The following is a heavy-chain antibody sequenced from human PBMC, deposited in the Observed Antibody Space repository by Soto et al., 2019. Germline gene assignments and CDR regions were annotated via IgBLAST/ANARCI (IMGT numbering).Heavy chain of an antibody. CDR1: GYSFTSYW. J-gene: IGHJ6*03. CDR3: ARIRAHYYYYMDV. Sequence: GESLKISCNGSGYSFTSYWIGWVRQMPGKGLEWMGIIYPGDSDTRYSPSFQGQVTISADKSISTAYLQWSSLKASDTAMYYCARIRAHYYYYMDVWGKGTTVTVSS. V-gene: IGHV5-51*01. D-gene: IGHD3-3*01. CDR2: IYPGDSDT.